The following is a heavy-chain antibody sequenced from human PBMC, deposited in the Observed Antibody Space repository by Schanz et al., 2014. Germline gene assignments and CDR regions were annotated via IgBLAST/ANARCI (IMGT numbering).Heavy chain of an antibody. CDR3: AKDQTDSVCYNDCSFDY. Sequence: QVQLVESGGGVVQPGGSLRLSCAASGFTFSNFGMHWVRQAPGKGLEWVAFIWLDVTKRSYADSVKGRFTVSRDNSKNTLYLQMNSLTTEDTAVYYCAKDQTDSVCYNDCSFDYWGQGTLVTVSS. J-gene: IGHJ4*02. CDR1: GFTFSNFG. D-gene: IGHD2-21*01. V-gene: IGHV3-30*02. CDR2: IWLDVTKR.